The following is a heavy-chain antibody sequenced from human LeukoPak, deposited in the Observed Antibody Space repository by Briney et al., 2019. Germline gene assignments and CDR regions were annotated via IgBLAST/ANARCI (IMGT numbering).Heavy chain of an antibody. CDR2: IYYSGST. CDR3: ARGRASGATNHIDY. D-gene: IGHD1-26*01. V-gene: IGHV4-59*01. J-gene: IGHJ4*02. CDR1: GGSTSSYY. Sequence: SETLSLTCPVSGGSTSSYYWSWIRQPPGKGLEWIGYIYYSGSTNYNPSLKSRVTISVDTSKNQFSLKLSSVTAADTAVYYCARGRASGATNHIDYWGQGTLVTVSS.